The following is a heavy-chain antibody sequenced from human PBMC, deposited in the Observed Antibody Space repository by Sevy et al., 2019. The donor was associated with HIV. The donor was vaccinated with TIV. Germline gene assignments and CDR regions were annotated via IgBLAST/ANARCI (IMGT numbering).Heavy chain of an antibody. J-gene: IGHJ4*02. V-gene: IGHV1-69*13. CDR2: IIPIFGTA. CDR1: GGTFSSYA. D-gene: IGHD3-10*01. Sequence: ASVKVSCKASGGTFSSYAISWVRQAPGQGLEWMGGIIPIFGTANYAQKFQGRVTITADESTSTAYMELSSLRSEDTAVYYCARAIVGSGSYYNNPLYYFDYWGQGTLVNVSS. CDR3: ARAIVGSGSYYNNPLYYFDY.